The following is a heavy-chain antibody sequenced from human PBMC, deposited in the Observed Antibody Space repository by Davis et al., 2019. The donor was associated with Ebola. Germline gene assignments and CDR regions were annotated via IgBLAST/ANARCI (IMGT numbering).Heavy chain of an antibody. D-gene: IGHD5-12*01. CDR1: GFTFSGSA. Sequence: GESLKISCAASGFTFSGSAMHWVRQASGKGLEWVGRIRSKANSYATAYAASVKGRFTISRDDSKNTAYLQMNSLRAEDTAVYYCARGDIVATIFYYYGMDVWGQGTTVTVSS. CDR2: IRSKANSYAT. CDR3: ARGDIVATIFYYYGMDV. V-gene: IGHV3-73*01. J-gene: IGHJ6*02.